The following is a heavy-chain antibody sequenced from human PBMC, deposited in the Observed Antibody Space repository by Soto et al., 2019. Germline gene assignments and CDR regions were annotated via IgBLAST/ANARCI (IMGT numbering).Heavy chain of an antibody. J-gene: IGHJ6*02. CDR3: ARDFSIGSGSLYYYYGMDV. CDR2: ISYDGSNK. Sequence: GGSLRLSCAASGFTFSSYAMHWVRQAPGKGLEWVAVISYDGSNKYYADSVKGRFTISRDNSKNTLYLQMNSLRAEDTAVYYCARDFSIGSGSLYYYYGMDVWGQGTTVTVSS. V-gene: IGHV3-30-3*01. CDR1: GFTFSSYA. D-gene: IGHD6-19*01.